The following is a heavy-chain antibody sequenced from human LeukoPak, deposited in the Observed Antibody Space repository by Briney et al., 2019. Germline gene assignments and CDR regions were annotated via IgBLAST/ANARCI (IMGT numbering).Heavy chain of an antibody. CDR2: INPNSGGT. CDR1: GYTFTGYY. D-gene: IGHD6-19*01. V-gene: IGHV1-2*06. CDR3: ARTSINPQWLASTNWFDP. Sequence: GASVKVSCKASGYTFTGYYMHWVRQAPGQGLEWMGRINPNSGGTNYAQKFQGRVTMTRDTSISTAYMELSRLRPDDTAVYYCARTSINPQWLASTNWFDPWGQGTLVTVSS. J-gene: IGHJ5*02.